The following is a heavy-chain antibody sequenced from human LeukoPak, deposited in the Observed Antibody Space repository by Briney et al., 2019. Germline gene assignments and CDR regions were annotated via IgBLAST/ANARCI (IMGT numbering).Heavy chain of an antibody. D-gene: IGHD3-9*01. Sequence: GASVMVSCKASGYTFTSYGISWVRQAPGQGLEWMGWISAYNGNTNYAQKLQGRVTMTTDTSTSTAYMELRSLRSDDTAVYYCAREVMYYDILTGYPFLDYWGQGTLVTVSS. CDR3: AREVMYYDILTGYPFLDY. V-gene: IGHV1-18*01. CDR1: GYTFTSYG. J-gene: IGHJ4*02. CDR2: ISAYNGNT.